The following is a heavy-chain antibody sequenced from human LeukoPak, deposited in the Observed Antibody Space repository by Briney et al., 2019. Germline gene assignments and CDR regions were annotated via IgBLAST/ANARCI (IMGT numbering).Heavy chain of an antibody. CDR3: ARDYVGGYSYGLPATYYYYGMDV. CDR2: MNPNSGNT. Sequence: ASVKVSCKASGYTFTSYDINWVRQATGQGLEWMGWMNPNSGNTGYAQKFQGRVTMTTDTPTSTAYMELRSLRSDDTAVYYCARDYVGGYSYGLPATYYYYGMDVWGQGTTVTVSS. D-gene: IGHD5-18*01. V-gene: IGHV1-8*01. J-gene: IGHJ6*02. CDR1: GYTFTSYD.